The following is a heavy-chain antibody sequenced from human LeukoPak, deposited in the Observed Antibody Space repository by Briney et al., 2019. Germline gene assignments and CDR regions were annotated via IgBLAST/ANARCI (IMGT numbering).Heavy chain of an antibody. J-gene: IGHJ4*02. D-gene: IGHD6-13*01. CDR2: TSSSSSAI. CDR1: GFTFHTYG. Sequence: KSGGSLRLSCAASGFTFHTYGMNWVRQAPGKGLEWISYTSSSSSAIFYADSVKGRFTISRDNAKNSLYLQMNSLRAEDTAVYYCAKDNVYSSKHDYWGQGTLVTVSS. CDR3: AKDNVYSSKHDY. V-gene: IGHV3-21*05.